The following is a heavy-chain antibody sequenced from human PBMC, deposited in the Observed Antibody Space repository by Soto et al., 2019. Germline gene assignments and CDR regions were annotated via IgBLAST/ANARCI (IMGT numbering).Heavy chain of an antibody. CDR3: ATSVGIAPTGEDGMDV. D-gene: IGHD2-8*02. V-gene: IGHV1-69*01. J-gene: IGHJ6*02. CDR2: VIPLFDTA. CDR1: GGIFTNNA. Sequence: QVQVVQSGAEVKKPGSSVKVSCKVSGGIFTNNAISWVRQAPGQGLEWLGGVIPLFDTAYYAQIFRGRLRISADGATTTAYMELSGLTSADTAVYYCATSVGIAPTGEDGMDVWGQGTSVTVSS.